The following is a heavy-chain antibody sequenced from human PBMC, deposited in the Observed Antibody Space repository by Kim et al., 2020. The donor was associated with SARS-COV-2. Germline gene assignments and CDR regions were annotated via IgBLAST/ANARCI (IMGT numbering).Heavy chain of an antibody. CDR1: GFTFSSYS. D-gene: IGHD4-17*01. CDR3: ARGSGYGDYVYYYYYGMDV. V-gene: IGHV3-21*01. Sequence: GGSLRLSCAASGFTFSSYSMNWVRQAPGKGLEWVSSISSSSSYIYYADSVKGRFTISRDNAKNSLYLQMNSLRAEDTAVYYCARGSGYGDYVYYYYYGMDVWGQGTTVTVSS. J-gene: IGHJ6*02. CDR2: ISSSSSYI.